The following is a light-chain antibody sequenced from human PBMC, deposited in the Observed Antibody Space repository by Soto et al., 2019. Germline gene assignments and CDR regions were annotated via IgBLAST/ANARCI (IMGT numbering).Light chain of an antibody. V-gene: IGLV4-69*01. J-gene: IGLJ7*01. CDR2: VNSGGSH. CDR3: QTWGTGSAIVV. Sequence: QLVLTQSPSASASMGDSVKLTCTLGSGHSNNAIAWHQQQPEKGPRYLIKVNSGGSHIKGDGIPDRFSGSSSGAERYLFISSLQSEDEVDYYCQTWGTGSAIVVFGGGTQLTVL. CDR1: SGHSNNA.